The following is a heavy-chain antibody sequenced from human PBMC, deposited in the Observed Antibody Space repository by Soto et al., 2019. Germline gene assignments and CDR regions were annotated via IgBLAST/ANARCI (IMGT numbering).Heavy chain of an antibody. CDR2: IKHSGST. CDR1: GGSISGRY. Sequence: PSETLSLTCAVYGGSISGRYSCWIRPPPGKGREWIGEIKHSGSTNYNPSLRSRVTISVDTSRNQFALKLSSVTAADTTVYYCARAMDRGAINTALGYYYGMDVWGQGTTVTVSS. V-gene: IGHV4-34*01. CDR3: ARAMDRGAINTALGYYYGMDV. D-gene: IGHD3-10*01. J-gene: IGHJ6*02.